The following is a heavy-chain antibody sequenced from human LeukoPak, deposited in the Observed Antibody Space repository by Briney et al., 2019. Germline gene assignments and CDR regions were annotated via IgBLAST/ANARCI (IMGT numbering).Heavy chain of an antibody. J-gene: IGHJ4*02. CDR3: TRHTSPTFDY. D-gene: IGHD2-2*01. CDR1: GYTFTSHD. Sequence: ASVTVSCKASGYTFTSHDINWVRQASGQGPEWMGWINPSTGARGYAQKFQGRVIITRSTSMNTAYMELSSLRSEDTAVYYCTRHTSPTFDYWGQGTLVTVSS. CDR2: INPSTGAR. V-gene: IGHV1-8*01.